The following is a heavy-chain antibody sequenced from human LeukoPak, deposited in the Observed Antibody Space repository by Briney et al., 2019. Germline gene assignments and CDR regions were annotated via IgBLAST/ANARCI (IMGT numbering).Heavy chain of an antibody. CDR3: ARGLGAAGTSGWFDP. J-gene: IGHJ5*02. Sequence: ASVKVSCKASGYTFTSYGISWVRQAPGQGLEWMGWISAYNGNTNYAQKLQGRVTMTTDTSTSTAYMELRSLRSDDTAVYYCARGLGAAGTSGWFDPWGQGSLVTASS. CDR2: ISAYNGNT. D-gene: IGHD6-13*01. CDR1: GYTFTSYG. V-gene: IGHV1-18*01.